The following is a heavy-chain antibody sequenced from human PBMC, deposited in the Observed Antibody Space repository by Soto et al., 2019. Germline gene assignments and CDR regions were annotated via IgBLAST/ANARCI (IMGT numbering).Heavy chain of an antibody. D-gene: IGHD1-26*01. CDR2: VSWNGGST. CDR3: VRGASLNFDY. V-gene: IGHV3-20*04. J-gene: IGHJ4*02. Sequence: EVQLVESGGGVLRPGGSLRLSCAASGFTFDDYGMSWARQAPGKGLEWVSGVSWNGGSTGYADSLKGRFTISRDNAKNSLYLQMNSLRAEDTAFYYCVRGASLNFDYWGPGTLVTVSS. CDR1: GFTFDDYG.